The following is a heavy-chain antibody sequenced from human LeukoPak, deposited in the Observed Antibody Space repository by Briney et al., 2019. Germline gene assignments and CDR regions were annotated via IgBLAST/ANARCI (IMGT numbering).Heavy chain of an antibody. CDR1: GFTFSSYA. V-gene: IGHV3-23*01. J-gene: IGHJ3*02. D-gene: IGHD3-10*01. Sequence: PGGSLRLSCAASGFTFSSYAMSCVRQAPGKGLEWVSAISGSGGSTYYADSVKGRFTISRDNSKNTLYLQMNSLRAEDTAVYYCAKSLWFGELLDAFDIWGQGTMVTVSS. CDR2: ISGSGGST. CDR3: AKSLWFGELLDAFDI.